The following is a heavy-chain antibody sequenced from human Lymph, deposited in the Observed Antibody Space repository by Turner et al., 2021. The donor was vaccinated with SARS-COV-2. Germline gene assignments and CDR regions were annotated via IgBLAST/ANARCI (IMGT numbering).Heavy chain of an antibody. D-gene: IGHD3-3*01. CDR2: FDPEDGET. Sequence: QVQLVQSGAEVKKPGASVKVSCKVSGYTLTEVSMHWVRQAPGKGLEWMGGFDPEDGETIYAQKCQGRVTMTEDTSTDTAYMELSSLRSEDTAVYYCATGPYDFWSGPSPGYYGMDVWGQGTTVTVSS. CDR1: GYTLTEVS. J-gene: IGHJ6*02. V-gene: IGHV1-24*01. CDR3: ATGPYDFWSGPSPGYYGMDV.